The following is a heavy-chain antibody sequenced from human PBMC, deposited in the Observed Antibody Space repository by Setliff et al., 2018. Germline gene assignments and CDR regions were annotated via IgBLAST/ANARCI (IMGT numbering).Heavy chain of an antibody. CDR3: ARDRPRTSDYNFWSGLTHAFDI. CDR2: IYHSGSI. Sequence: SETLSLTCTVSGGSISSSNWWTWVRQPPGKGLEWIGEIYHSGSINYNPSLKSRVTISVDTSKNQFSLKLSSVTAADTAVYYCARDRPRTSDYNFWSGLTHAFDIWGQGTMVTVSS. V-gene: IGHV4-4*02. J-gene: IGHJ3*02. CDR1: GGSISSSNW. D-gene: IGHD3-3*01.